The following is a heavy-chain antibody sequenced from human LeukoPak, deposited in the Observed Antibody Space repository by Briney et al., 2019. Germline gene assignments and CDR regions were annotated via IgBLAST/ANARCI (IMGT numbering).Heavy chain of an antibody. Sequence: GRSLRLSCAASGFTFSSYAMHWVRQAPGKGLEWVALISCDGGNTYYADSVKGRFTISRDNSKNTLDLQLNSLRVEDTAVYYCARDSTYYYGSGSSGPHYFDYWGQGTLVTVSS. CDR3: ARDSTYYYGSGSSGPHYFDY. D-gene: IGHD3-10*01. J-gene: IGHJ4*02. CDR2: ISCDGGNT. V-gene: IGHV3-30*01. CDR1: GFTFSSYA.